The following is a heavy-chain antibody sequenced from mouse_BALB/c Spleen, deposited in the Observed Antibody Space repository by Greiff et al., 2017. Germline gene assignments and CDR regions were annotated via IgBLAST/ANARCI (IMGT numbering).Heavy chain of an antibody. J-gene: IGHJ4*01. CDR2: IWAGGST. D-gene: IGHD1-1*01. V-gene: IGHV2-9*02. Sequence: QVQLQQSGPGLVAPSQSLSITCTVSGFSLTSYGVHWVRQPPGKGLEWLGVIWAGGSTNYNSALMSRLSISKDNSKSQVFLKMNSLQTDDTAMYYCAREGTTVGGAMDYWGQGTSVTVSS. CDR3: AREGTTVGGAMDY. CDR1: GFSLTSYG.